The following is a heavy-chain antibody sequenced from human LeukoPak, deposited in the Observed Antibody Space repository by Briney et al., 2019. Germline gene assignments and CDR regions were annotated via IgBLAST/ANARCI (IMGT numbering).Heavy chain of an antibody. J-gene: IGHJ3*02. CDR3: ARDTGIDAFDI. CDR2: IYIGGST. CDR1: GFTVSSNY. V-gene: IGHV3-66*01. D-gene: IGHD3-10*01. Sequence: GGSLRLSCAASGFTVSSNYMSWVRQAPGKGLEWVSVIYIGGSTYYADSVKGRFTISRDSSKNTLNLQMSSLRAEDTAVYYCARDTGIDAFDIWGQGTMVTVSS.